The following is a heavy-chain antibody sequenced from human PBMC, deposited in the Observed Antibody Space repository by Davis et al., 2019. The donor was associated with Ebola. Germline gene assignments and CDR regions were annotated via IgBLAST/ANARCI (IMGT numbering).Heavy chain of an antibody. CDR1: GFTFSDYA. V-gene: IGHV3-23*01. J-gene: IGHJ6*02. Sequence: GESLKISCAASGFTFSDYAMTWVRQAQGKGLEWVSGIRESDKTKHYAESVKGRFTISRDYALNTVYLEMNNLRVEDTALYYCAKGTSEAYGLDVWGQGTTVTVSS. CDR2: IRESDKTK. D-gene: IGHD3-10*01. CDR3: AKGTSEAYGLDV.